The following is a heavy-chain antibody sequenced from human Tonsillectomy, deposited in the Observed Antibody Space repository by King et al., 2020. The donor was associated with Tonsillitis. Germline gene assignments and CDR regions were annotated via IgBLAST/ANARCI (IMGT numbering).Heavy chain of an antibody. CDR3: ARGYATMPVH. D-gene: IGHD2-2*01. V-gene: IGHV4-34*01. Sequence: VQLQQWGAGLLKPSETLSLTCAVYGGSFSGYYWSWIRQPPGKGLEWIGEINHSGSTNYNPSLKSRLTISVDTSKNQFSLILSSVTAADTAVYYCARGYATMPVHWGRGTLVTVSS. CDR1: GGSFSGYY. J-gene: IGHJ4*02. CDR2: INHSGST.